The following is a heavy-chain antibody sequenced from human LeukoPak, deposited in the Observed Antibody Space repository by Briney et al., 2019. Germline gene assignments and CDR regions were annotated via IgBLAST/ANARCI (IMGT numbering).Heavy chain of an antibody. CDR3: AIGSGSSPYYYFDY. V-gene: IGHV4-4*02. Sequence: SETLSLTCAVSGGSISSSNWWSWVRQPPGKGLEWIGEINHSGSTNYNPSLKSRVTISVDTSKNQFSLKLSSVTAADTAVYYCAIGSGSSPYYYFDYWGQGTLVTVSS. CDR2: INHSGST. D-gene: IGHD3-10*01. J-gene: IGHJ4*02. CDR1: GGSISSSNW.